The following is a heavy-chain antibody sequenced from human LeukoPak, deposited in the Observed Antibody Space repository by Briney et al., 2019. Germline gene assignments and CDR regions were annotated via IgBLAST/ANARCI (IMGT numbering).Heavy chain of an antibody. J-gene: IGHJ4*02. CDR2: IWYDGSNK. V-gene: IGHV3-33*01. D-gene: IGHD3-3*01. Sequence: PGGSLRLSCAASGFTFSSYGMHWVRQAPGKGLEWVAVIWYDGSNKYYADSVKGRFTISRDNSKNTLYLQMNSLRAEDTAVYYCARGDTIFGVVKPTGFDYWGQGTLVTVSS. CDR3: ARGDTIFGVVKPTGFDY. CDR1: GFTFSSYG.